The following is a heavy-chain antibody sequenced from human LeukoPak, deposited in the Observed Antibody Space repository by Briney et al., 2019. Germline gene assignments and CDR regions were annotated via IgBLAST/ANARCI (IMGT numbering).Heavy chain of an antibody. D-gene: IGHD1-1*01. J-gene: IGHJ5*02. CDR1: GGSISSYY. CDR3: ARRGYGSWFDP. Sequence: PSETLSLTCTVSGGSISSYYWSWIRQPPGKGLEWIGYIYYSGSTNYNPSLKSRVTISVDTSKNQFSLKLSSVTAADSAVYYCARRGYGSWFDPWGQGTLVTVSS. V-gene: IGHV4-59*01. CDR2: IYYSGST.